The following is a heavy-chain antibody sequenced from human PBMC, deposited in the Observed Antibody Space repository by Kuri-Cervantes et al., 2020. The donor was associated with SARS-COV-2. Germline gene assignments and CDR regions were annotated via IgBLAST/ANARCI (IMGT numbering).Heavy chain of an antibody. CDR3: ARVGYCSSTSCSRYYYYGMDV. CDR2: IIPIFGTA. D-gene: IGHD2-2*01. J-gene: IGHJ6*02. CDR1: GYTFTSYG. V-gene: IGHV1-69*06. Sequence: SVKVSCKASGYTFTSYGISWVRQAPGQGLEWMGGIIPIFGTANYAQKFQGRVTITADKSTSTAYMELSSLRSEDTAVYYCARVGYCSSTSCSRYYYYGMDVWGQGTTVTVSS.